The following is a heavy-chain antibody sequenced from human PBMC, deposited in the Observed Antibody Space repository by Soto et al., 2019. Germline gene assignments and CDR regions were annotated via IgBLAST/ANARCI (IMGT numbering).Heavy chain of an antibody. D-gene: IGHD3-10*01. CDR2: ISGRGGST. V-gene: IGHV3-23*01. CDR1: GFTFSSYA. CDR3: AKLGPIRYYYGSGSWDY. J-gene: IGHJ4*02. Sequence: GGSLRLSCAASGFTFSSYAMSWVRQAPGKGLEWVSAISGRGGSTYYADSVKGRFTISRDNSKNTLYLQMNSLRAEDTAVYYCAKLGPIRYYYGSGSWDYWGQGTLVTVSS.